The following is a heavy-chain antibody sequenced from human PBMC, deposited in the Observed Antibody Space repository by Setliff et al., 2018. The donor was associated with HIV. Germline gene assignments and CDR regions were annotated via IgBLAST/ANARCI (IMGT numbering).Heavy chain of an antibody. CDR1: GGSFNGYY. J-gene: IGHJ1*01. Sequence: SETLSLTCAVYGGSFNGYYWSWIRQPPGKGLEWIGEINHSGSTNYNPSLKSRVTMSVDKSKNQFSLRPSSVTAADTAVYYCARARRAGSGPKYFQHWGQGTLVTVSS. CDR3: ARARRAGSGPKYFQH. V-gene: IGHV4-34*01. D-gene: IGHD2-15*01. CDR2: INHSGST.